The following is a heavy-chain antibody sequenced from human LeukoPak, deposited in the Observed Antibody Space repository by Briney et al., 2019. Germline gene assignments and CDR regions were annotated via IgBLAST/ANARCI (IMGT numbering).Heavy chain of an antibody. CDR1: GYTFTSYY. Sequence: ASVKVSCKASGYTFTSYYMHWVRQAPGQGLEWMGIINPSGGSTSYAQKFQGRVTMTRDTSTSTVYMELSSLRSEDTAVYYCARGGIVRGPLIYDFWSGSYFDYWGQGTLVTVSS. V-gene: IGHV1-46*01. J-gene: IGHJ4*02. CDR2: INPSGGST. D-gene: IGHD3-3*01. CDR3: ARGGIVRGPLIYDFWSGSYFDY.